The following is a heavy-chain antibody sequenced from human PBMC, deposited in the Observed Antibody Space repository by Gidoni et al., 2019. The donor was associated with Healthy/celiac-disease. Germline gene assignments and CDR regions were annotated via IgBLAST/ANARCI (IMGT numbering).Heavy chain of an antibody. CDR1: GCPFSNAW. J-gene: IGHJ4*02. CDR3: TTYRGYDTYFDY. V-gene: IGHV3-15*01. D-gene: IGHD5-12*01. Sequence: EVQLVESGGGLVKPGGSLRLSCAASGCPFSNAWMSWVRQAPGKGLEWVGRIKSKTDGGTTDYAAPVKGRFTISRDDSKNTLYLQMNSLKTEDTAVYYCTTYRGYDTYFDYWGQGTLVTVSS. CDR2: IKSKTDGGTT.